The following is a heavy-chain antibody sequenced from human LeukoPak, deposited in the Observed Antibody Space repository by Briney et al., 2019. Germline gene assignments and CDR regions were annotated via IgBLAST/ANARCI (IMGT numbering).Heavy chain of an antibody. Sequence: SETLSLTCTVSGYSISSGYYWGWIRQPPGKGLEWIGSIYYSGSTYYNPSLKSRVTISVDTSKNQFSLKLSSVTAADTAVYYCARDPGGLRYFDQNWFDPWGQGTLVTVSS. V-gene: IGHV4-38-2*02. CDR2: IYYSGST. D-gene: IGHD3-9*01. J-gene: IGHJ5*02. CDR1: GYSISSGYY. CDR3: ARDPGGLRYFDQNWFDP.